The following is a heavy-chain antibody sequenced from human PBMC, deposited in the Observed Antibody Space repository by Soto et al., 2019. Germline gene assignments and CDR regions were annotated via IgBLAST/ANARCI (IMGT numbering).Heavy chain of an antibody. J-gene: IGHJ6*02. CDR2: IYYSGST. Sequence: SETLSLTCTVSGGSISSSSYYWGWIRQPPGKGLEWIGSIYYSGSTYYNPSLKSRVTISVDTSKNQFSLKLSSVTAADTAVYYCAGRARGPGRRVMAPYGMDVWGQGTTVTVSS. D-gene: IGHD3-16*01. CDR1: GGSISSSSYY. CDR3: AGRARGPGRRVMAPYGMDV. V-gene: IGHV4-39*01.